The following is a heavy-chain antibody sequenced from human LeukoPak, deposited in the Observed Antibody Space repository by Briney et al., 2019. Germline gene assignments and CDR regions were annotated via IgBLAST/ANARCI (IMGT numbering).Heavy chain of an antibody. V-gene: IGHV3-7*01. Sequence: GSLRLSCAASGFTFKNYWMSWVRLAPGRGLDWVANINQGGSDKYYVDSVEGRFTISRDNAKNSVYLQMSSLRVEDTGVYYCAKASHYDRQLYYYYGMDVWGQGTTVTVSS. CDR3: AKASHYDRQLYYYYGMDV. CDR1: GFTFKNYW. D-gene: IGHD3-22*01. J-gene: IGHJ6*02. CDR2: INQGGSDK.